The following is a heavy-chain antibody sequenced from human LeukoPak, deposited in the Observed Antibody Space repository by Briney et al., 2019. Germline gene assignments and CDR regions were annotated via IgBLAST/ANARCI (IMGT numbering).Heavy chain of an antibody. Sequence: GGSLRLSCAASGFTFSSYSMNWVRQAPGKGLEWVSSISSSSSYIYYADSVKGRFTISRDNAKNSLYLQMNSLRAEDTAVYYCTRVSSYYYDSSGYIPFDYWGQGTLVTVSS. V-gene: IGHV3-21*01. CDR1: GFTFSSYS. J-gene: IGHJ4*02. CDR3: TRVSSYYYDSSGYIPFDY. CDR2: ISSSSSYI. D-gene: IGHD3-22*01.